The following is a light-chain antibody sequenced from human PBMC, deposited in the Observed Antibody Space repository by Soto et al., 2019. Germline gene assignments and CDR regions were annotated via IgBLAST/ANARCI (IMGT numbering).Light chain of an antibody. CDR2: EVS. V-gene: IGLV2-23*02. Sequence: QSALTQPASVSGSPGQSITISCTGTSSDVGSYNLVSWYQQHPGKAPKLMIYEVSKRPSGVSNRFSGSKSGNTASLTISGLQAEDEADYYCCSYAGSSTFYVFGTATKLTVL. J-gene: IGLJ1*01. CDR1: SSDVGSYNL. CDR3: CSYAGSSTFYV.